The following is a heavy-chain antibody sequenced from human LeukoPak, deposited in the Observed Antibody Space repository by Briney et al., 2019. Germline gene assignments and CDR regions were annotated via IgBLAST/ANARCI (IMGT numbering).Heavy chain of an antibody. CDR2: IYTSGST. J-gene: IGHJ4*02. CDR1: GGSISCYY. D-gene: IGHD6-19*01. V-gene: IGHV4-4*07. CDR3: ASMEVAGTGRDY. Sequence: SETLSLTCTVYGGSISCYYWSWIRQPAGKGLEWIGRIYTSGSTNYNPSLKSRVTMSVDTSKNQFSLKLSSVTAADTAVYYCASMEVAGTGRDYWGQGTLVTVSS.